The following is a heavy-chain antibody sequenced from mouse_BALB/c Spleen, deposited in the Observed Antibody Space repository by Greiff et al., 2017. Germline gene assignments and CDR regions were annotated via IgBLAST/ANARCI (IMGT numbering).Heavy chain of an antibody. V-gene: IGHV1-7*01. CDR1: GYTFTSYW. J-gene: IGHJ3*01. Sequence: VKLVESGAELAKPGASVKMSCKASGYTFTSYWMHWVKQRPGQGLEWIGYINPSTGYTEYNQKFKDKATLTADKSSSTAYMQLSSLTSEDSAVYYCARGENIGYDYDRNFFAYWGQGTLVTVSA. D-gene: IGHD2-4*01. CDR3: ARGENIGYDYDRNFFAY. CDR2: INPSTGYT.